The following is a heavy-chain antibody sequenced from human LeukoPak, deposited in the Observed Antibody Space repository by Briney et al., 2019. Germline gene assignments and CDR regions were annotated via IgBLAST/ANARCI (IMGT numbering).Heavy chain of an antibody. J-gene: IGHJ5*02. Sequence: GGSLRLSCAASGFTFSSYAMSWVRRAPGKGLEWVSAISAGGTSTYYADSVKGRFTISRDNSKNTLYLQMNSLRAEDTAIYYCAKEPANWGYNWFDPWGQGTLVTVSS. D-gene: IGHD7-27*01. CDR3: AKEPANWGYNWFDP. CDR2: ISAGGTST. CDR1: GFTFSSYA. V-gene: IGHV3-23*01.